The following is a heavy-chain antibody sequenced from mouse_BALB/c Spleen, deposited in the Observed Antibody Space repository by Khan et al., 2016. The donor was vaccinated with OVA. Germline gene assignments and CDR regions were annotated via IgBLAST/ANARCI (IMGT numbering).Heavy chain of an antibody. Sequence: QVQLKQSGAELVRPGASVKISCKGPGYTFTDYAMQWLKQSHAKSLAWIGVISTYYDDADYNQRFQDKASMTVYRPSNTAYLELARLTSDDSTIYYCARGGRFAYWGQGTMVTVSA. D-gene: IGHD1-1*02. V-gene: IGHV1S137*01. CDR1: GYTFTDYA. CDR3: ARGGRFAY. CDR2: ISTYYDDA. J-gene: IGHJ3*01.